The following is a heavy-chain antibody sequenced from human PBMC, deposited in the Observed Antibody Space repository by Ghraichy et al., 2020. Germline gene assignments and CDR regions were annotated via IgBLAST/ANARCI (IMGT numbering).Heavy chain of an antibody. CDR3: ASPRPLWYYDILTGSGISGIDP. Sequence: ESLNISCTVSGGSISSSSYYWGWIRQPPGKGLEWIGSIYYSGSTYYNPSLKSRVTISVDTSKNQFSLKLSSVTAADTAVYYCASPRPLWYYDILTGSGISGIDPWGQGTLVTVSS. V-gene: IGHV4-39*01. CDR1: GGSISSSSYY. D-gene: IGHD3-9*01. CDR2: IYYSGST. J-gene: IGHJ5*02.